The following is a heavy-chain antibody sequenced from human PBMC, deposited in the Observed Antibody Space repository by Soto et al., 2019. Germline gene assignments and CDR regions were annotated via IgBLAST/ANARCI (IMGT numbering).Heavy chain of an antibody. V-gene: IGHV3-64*01. D-gene: IGHD6-19*01. J-gene: IGHJ6*03. CDR3: AKDRSAVAGSYYYYMDV. CDR1: GFTFSSYA. CDR2: ISSNGGST. Sequence: GGSLRLSCAASGFTFSSYAMHWVRQAPGKGLEYVSAISSNGGSTYYANSVKGRFTISRDNSKNTLYLQMDSLRAEDMAVYYCAKDRSAVAGSYYYYMDVWGKGTTVTVSS.